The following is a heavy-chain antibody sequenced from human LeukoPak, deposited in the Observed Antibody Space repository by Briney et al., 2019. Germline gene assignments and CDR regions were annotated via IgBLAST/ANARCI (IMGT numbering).Heavy chain of an antibody. CDR1: GFSLSTSGMG. CDR2: IYWNDDK. Sequence: SGPTLVKPTQTLTLTCTFSGFSLSTSGMGVGWIRQPPGKALEWLALIYWNDDKRYSPSLKSRLTITKDTSKNQVVLTMTNMDPVDTATYYCAPISITTHAFDIWGQGTMVTVSS. V-gene: IGHV2-5*01. D-gene: IGHD3-3*01. J-gene: IGHJ3*02. CDR3: APISITTHAFDI.